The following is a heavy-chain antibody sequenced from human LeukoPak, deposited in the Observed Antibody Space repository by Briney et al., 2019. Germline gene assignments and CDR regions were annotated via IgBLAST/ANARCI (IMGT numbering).Heavy chain of an antibody. CDR2: INTDESKI. CDR3: ARAADYYYDSSGYIATGY. V-gene: IGHV3-74*01. J-gene: IGHJ4*02. Sequence: GGSLRLSCAASGFTFSSHWMHWVRQTPGKGLVWVSRINTDESKINHADSVKGRFTISRDNAKNMLYLQMNSLRAEDTAVYYCARAADYYYDSSGYIATGYWGQGTLVTVSS. CDR1: GFTFSSHW. D-gene: IGHD3-22*01.